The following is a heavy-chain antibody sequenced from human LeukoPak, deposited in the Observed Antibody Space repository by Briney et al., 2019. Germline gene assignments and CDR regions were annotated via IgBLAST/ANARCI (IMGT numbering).Heavy chain of an antibody. CDR2: INHSGST. CDR1: GGSFSGYY. Sequence: KPSETLSLTCAVYGGSFSGYYWSWIRQPPGKGLEWIGEINHSGSTNYNPSLKSRVTISVDTSKNQFSLKLSSVTAADTAVYYCARARGGYCSSTSCYGKNWFDPWGQGTLVTVSS. J-gene: IGHJ5*02. CDR3: ARARGGYCSSTSCYGKNWFDP. D-gene: IGHD2-2*01. V-gene: IGHV4-34*01.